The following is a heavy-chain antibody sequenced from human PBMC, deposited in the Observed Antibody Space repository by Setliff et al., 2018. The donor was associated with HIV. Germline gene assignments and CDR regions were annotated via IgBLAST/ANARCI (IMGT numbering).Heavy chain of an antibody. CDR2: VYYSGSS. Sequence: SETLSLTCTVSGDSISSYYWTWIRQPPGKGLEWIGYVYYSGSSNYNPSLQSRVTISVDTSKNQFFLILSSVTAADTTMYYCARSYGYNVDYWGQGKLVTVSS. CDR3: ARSYGYNVDY. D-gene: IGHD3-16*01. J-gene: IGHJ4*02. V-gene: IGHV4-59*01. CDR1: GDSISSYY.